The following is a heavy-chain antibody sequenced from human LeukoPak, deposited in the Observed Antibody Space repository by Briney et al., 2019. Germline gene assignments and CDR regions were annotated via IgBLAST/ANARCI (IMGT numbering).Heavy chain of an antibody. Sequence: GGSLRLSCAASGFTFRSYSMNWVRQAPGKGLEWVSYISSVISTIYYADSVKGRITISRDNAKNSLYLQMNSLRAEDTAVYYCARDRDWSVVYEASDIWGQGTMVTVSS. CDR1: GFTFRSYS. J-gene: IGHJ3*02. CDR2: ISSVISTI. V-gene: IGHV3-48*04. D-gene: IGHD3/OR15-3a*01. CDR3: ARDRDWSVVYEASDI.